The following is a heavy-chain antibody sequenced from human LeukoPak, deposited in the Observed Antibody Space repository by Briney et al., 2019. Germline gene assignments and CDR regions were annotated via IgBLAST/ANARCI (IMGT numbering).Heavy chain of an antibody. D-gene: IGHD1-26*01. CDR1: GFTLSSYA. V-gene: IGHV3-23*01. CDR2: ISASGGST. Sequence: PGGSLRLSCAASGFTLSSYAMSWVRQAPGKGLEWVSSISASGGSTNYADSVKGRFTISRDNSKNTLYLQMNSLRAEDTAVYYCAKLQIVGATPFDYWGQGTLVTVSS. CDR3: AKLQIVGATPFDY. J-gene: IGHJ4*02.